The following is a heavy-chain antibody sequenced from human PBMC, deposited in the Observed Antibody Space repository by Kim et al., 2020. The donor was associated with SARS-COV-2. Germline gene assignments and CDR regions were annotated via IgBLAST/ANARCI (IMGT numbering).Heavy chain of an antibody. Sequence: GGSLRLSCAASGFTFSSCAMHWVRQAPGKGLEWVAVISYDGSNKNYADSVKGRFTISRDNSKNTLYLQMNSLRAEDTALYYCARDSWSRRRGLTYSYYGMDVWGQGTTVTVSS. V-gene: IGHV3-30-3*01. D-gene: IGHD3-10*01. J-gene: IGHJ6*02. CDR3: ARDSWSRRRGLTYSYYGMDV. CDR2: ISYDGSNK. CDR1: GFTFSSCA.